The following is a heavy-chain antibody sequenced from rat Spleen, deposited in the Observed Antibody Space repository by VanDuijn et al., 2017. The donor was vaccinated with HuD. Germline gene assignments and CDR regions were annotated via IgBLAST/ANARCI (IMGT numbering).Heavy chain of an antibody. J-gene: IGHJ2*01. V-gene: IGHV5-19*01. D-gene: IGHD4-3*01. Sequence: EVQLVESGGGLVQPGRSLKLSCAASGFTFSNYGMHWIRQAPTKGLEWVASISLSGGSTYYRDSVKGRFTISRDNAKSTLYLQMDSLRSEDTATYYCATDRGDYWGQGVMVTVSS. CDR1: GFTFSNYG. CDR3: ATDRGDY. CDR2: ISLSGGST.